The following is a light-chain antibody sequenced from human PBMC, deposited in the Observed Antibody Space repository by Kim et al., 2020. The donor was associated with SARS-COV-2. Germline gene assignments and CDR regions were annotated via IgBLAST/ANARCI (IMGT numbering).Light chain of an antibody. CDR1: TGAVTPTHY. V-gene: IGLV7-46*01. J-gene: IGLJ3*02. CDR3: LLSFSGIRV. Sequence: QAVVTQEPSLTVSPGETVTLTCASSTGAVTPTHYPYWFQKKPGEVPRTLIFDTGSRHSWTPARFSGSLSGYKAVLTLAGAQPEDEGDYYCLLSFSGIRVFGGGTKLTVL. CDR2: DTG.